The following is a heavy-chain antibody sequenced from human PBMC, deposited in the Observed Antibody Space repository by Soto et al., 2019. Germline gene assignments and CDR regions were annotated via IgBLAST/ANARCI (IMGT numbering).Heavy chain of an antibody. CDR1: GFTFSSFG. V-gene: IGHV3-30*03. J-gene: IGHJ4*02. D-gene: IGHD3-22*01. CDR2: LSYDGSDK. Sequence: QVQLVESGGGVVQPGRSLTLSCAASGFTFSSFGMHWVRQAPGKGLEWVAVLSYDGSDKYYADSVKGRFTISRDNSKNTLDLQMNSLRVEDTAVYYCARDHGYYDRSGPEYWGQGTLVTVSS. CDR3: ARDHGYYDRSGPEY.